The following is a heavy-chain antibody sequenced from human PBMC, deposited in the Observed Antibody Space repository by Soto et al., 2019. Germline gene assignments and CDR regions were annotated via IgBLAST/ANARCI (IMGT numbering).Heavy chain of an antibody. CDR2: IIPIFGTA. Sequence: QVQLVQSGAEVKKPGSSVKVSCKASGGTFSSYGISWVRQAPGRGLEWMGGIIPIFGTAKYAQKFQGRVTITADESTNTAYMELSSLRSEDTAVYYCARDEVTMIRGVTNWFDPWGQGTLVTVSS. J-gene: IGHJ5*02. CDR3: ARDEVTMIRGVTNWFDP. CDR1: GGTFSSYG. D-gene: IGHD3-10*01. V-gene: IGHV1-69*01.